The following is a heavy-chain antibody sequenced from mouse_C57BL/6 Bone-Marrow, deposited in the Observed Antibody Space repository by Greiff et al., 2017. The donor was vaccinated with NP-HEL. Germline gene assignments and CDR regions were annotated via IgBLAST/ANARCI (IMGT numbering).Heavy chain of an antibody. D-gene: IGHD1-1*01. CDR3: ARRGGSSSYYFDY. CDR1: GYTFTNYW. J-gene: IGHJ2*01. V-gene: IGHV1-63*01. CDR2: IYPGGGYT. Sequence: QVQLQQSGAELVRPGTSVKMSCKASGYTFTNYWIGWAKQRPGHGLEWIGDIYPGGGYTNYNEKFKGKATLTADKSSSTAYMQFSSLTSEDSAIYYCARRGGSSSYYFDYWGQGTTLTVSS.